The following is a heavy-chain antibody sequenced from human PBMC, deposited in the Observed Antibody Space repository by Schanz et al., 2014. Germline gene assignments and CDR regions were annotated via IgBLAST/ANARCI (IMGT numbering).Heavy chain of an antibody. CDR2: IGVDGTTT. D-gene: IGHD3-3*01. V-gene: IGHV3-23*04. J-gene: IGHJ4*02. Sequence: VRLVESGGGVVQPGGSLRLSCASSGFSFTTYAMSWVRQAPGKGLEWVSVIGVDGTTTYYADSVKGRFTMSRDNAKNSVFLQMNSLRAEDTAVYYCVRDSFFAFDYWGQGTLVTVSS. CDR1: GFSFTTYA. CDR3: VRDSFFAFDY.